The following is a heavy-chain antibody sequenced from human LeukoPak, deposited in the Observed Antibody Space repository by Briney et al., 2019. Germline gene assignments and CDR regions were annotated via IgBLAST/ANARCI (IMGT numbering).Heavy chain of an antibody. CDR3: ARGNWNDVSPFDY. V-gene: IGHV3-74*01. Sequence: GGSLRLSCAASGFTLSTHWMHWVRQAPGKGLVWVSRINGDGTTTSYADSVKGRFTISRDNSKNTLYLQMNSLRAEDTAVYYCARGNWNDVSPFDYWGQGTLVTVSS. J-gene: IGHJ4*02. D-gene: IGHD1-1*01. CDR2: INGDGTTT. CDR1: GFTLSTHW.